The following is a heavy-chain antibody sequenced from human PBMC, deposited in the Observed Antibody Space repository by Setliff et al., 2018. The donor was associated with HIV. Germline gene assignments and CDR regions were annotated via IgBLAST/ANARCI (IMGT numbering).Heavy chain of an antibody. V-gene: IGHV4-61*02. CDR2: IYYSGNT. J-gene: IGHJ5*02. Sequence: LSLTCTVSGVSINTGSFYWNWIRQPAGKGLEWIGWIYYSGNTRYNPSLKSRVTISLDTSKNQFSLKLSSVTAADTAVYYCARGFLRSRRRWFDPWGQGTLVTVSS. CDR1: GVSINTGSFY. CDR3: ARGFLRSRRRWFDP. D-gene: IGHD4-17*01.